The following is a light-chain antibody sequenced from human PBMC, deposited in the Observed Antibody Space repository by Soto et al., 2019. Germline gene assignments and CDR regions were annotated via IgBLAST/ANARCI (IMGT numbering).Light chain of an antibody. CDR3: QQYNYWPRK. V-gene: IGKV3-15*01. CDR2: AAS. J-gene: IGKJ1*01. Sequence: EIVLTQSPGTLSLSPGEIATLSCRASQSFNNNFAWYQHRPGQAPRLLIYAASTRATGIPARFSGSGSGTEFSLTISSLQSEDFAVYYCQQYNYWPRKCGQGTKG. CDR1: QSFNNN.